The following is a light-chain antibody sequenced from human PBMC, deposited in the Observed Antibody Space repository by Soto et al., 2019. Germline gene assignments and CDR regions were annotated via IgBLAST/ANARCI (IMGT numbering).Light chain of an antibody. CDR1: QSMSNN. Sequence: DIVMTQSPATLSVSPGERATLSCRASQSMSNNLAWYQQKPGQAPRLLIYGASTRDTGIPDRFSGSGSETEFTLTISSLQSEDFAIYYCQQYHNWPPFTFGQGTRLEIK. CDR3: QQYHNWPPFT. J-gene: IGKJ5*01. V-gene: IGKV3-15*01. CDR2: GAS.